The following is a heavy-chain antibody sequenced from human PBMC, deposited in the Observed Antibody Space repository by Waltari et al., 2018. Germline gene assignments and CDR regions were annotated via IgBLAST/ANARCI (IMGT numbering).Heavy chain of an antibody. V-gene: IGHV4-30-2*01. CDR2: IYHSGGT. CDR1: GGSISSGGYP. J-gene: IGHJ5*02. CDR3: ARVGGRIMITSPGWFDP. D-gene: IGHD3-16*01. Sequence: QLQLQESGSGLVKPSQTLSLTCAVSGGSISSGGYPWSWIRQPPGKGLEWIGYIYHSGGTYYNPSLKIRVTISVDRSKNQFSLKLSSVTAADTAVYYCARVGGRIMITSPGWFDPWGQGTLVTVSS.